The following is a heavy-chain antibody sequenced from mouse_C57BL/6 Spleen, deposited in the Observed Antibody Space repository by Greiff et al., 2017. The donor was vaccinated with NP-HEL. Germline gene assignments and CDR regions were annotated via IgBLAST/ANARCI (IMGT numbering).Heavy chain of an antibody. D-gene: IGHD1-1*01. Sequence: QVQLQQPGAELVKPGASVKLSCKASGYTFTSYWMHWVKQRPGQGLEWIGMIHPNSGSTNYNEKFKSKATLTVDKSSSTAYMQLSSLTSEDSAVDYCARDYDGSNWYFDVWGTGTTVTVSS. CDR1: GYTFTSYW. CDR3: ARDYDGSNWYFDV. J-gene: IGHJ1*03. CDR2: IHPNSGST. V-gene: IGHV1-64*01.